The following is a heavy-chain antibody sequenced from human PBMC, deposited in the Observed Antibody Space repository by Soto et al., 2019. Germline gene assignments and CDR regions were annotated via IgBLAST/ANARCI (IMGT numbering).Heavy chain of an antibody. V-gene: IGHV3-23*01. CDR3: AKGGRITMIVVVNGFDY. J-gene: IGHJ4*02. CDR1: GLTFSSYA. Sequence: GGSLRLSCAASGLTFSSYAMSWVRQAPGKGLEWVSAISGSGGSTYYADSVKGRFTISRDNSKNTLYLQMNSLRAEDTAVYYCAKGGRITMIVVVNGFDYWGQGTLVTVSS. CDR2: ISGSGGST. D-gene: IGHD3-22*01.